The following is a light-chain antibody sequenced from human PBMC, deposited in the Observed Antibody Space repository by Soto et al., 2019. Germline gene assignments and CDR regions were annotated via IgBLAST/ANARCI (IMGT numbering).Light chain of an antibody. CDR1: QSVGSN. V-gene: IGKV3-15*01. Sequence: EIVMTQSPATLSVSPGERATLSCRASQSVGSNLAWYQQKPGQALSLLIYGTSTRATDIPARLSGSGSGTEFTLTISSMQPEDFATDDCQQLNSYRTFGQGTKVDIK. CDR3: QQLNSYRT. CDR2: GTS. J-gene: IGKJ1*01.